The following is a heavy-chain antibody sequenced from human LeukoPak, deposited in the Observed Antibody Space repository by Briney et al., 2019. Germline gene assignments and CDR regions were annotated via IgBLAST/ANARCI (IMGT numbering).Heavy chain of an antibody. V-gene: IGHV4-30-2*01. CDR2: IYHSGST. Sequence: ASETLSLTCTVSGGSISSGGYYWSWIRQPPGKGLEWIWYIYHSGSTYYNPSLKSRVTISVDTSKNQFSLKLSSVTAADTAVYYCARISWNGDYGWFDPWGQGTLVTVSS. J-gene: IGHJ5*02. CDR1: GGSISSGGYY. D-gene: IGHD4-17*01. CDR3: ARISWNGDYGWFDP.